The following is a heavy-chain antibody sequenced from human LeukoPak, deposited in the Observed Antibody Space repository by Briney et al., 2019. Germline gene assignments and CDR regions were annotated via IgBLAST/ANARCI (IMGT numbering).Heavy chain of an antibody. CDR1: GFTFSSYA. D-gene: IGHD1-26*01. Sequence: PGGSLRLSCAASGFTFSSYAMHWVRQAPGKGLEWVAVISYDGSNKYYADSVKGRFTISRDNSKNTLYLQMNSLRAEDTAVYYCAKPRRYSGRTFDYWGQGTLVTVSS. J-gene: IGHJ4*02. V-gene: IGHV3-30*18. CDR3: AKPRRYSGRTFDY. CDR2: ISYDGSNK.